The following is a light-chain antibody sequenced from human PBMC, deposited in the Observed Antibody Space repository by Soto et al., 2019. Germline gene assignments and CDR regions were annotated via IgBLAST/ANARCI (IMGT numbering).Light chain of an antibody. Sequence: QSVLTQPASVSGSPGQSITISCTGTSSDVGVYNYVSWYQQHPGKAPKLMIYEVSNRPSGVSNRFSGSKSGNTASLTISGLQAEDEADYYCSSYTSSSTPLYVFGTGTRSPS. CDR1: SSDVGVYNY. J-gene: IGLJ1*01. CDR3: SSYTSSSTPLYV. CDR2: EVS. V-gene: IGLV2-14*01.